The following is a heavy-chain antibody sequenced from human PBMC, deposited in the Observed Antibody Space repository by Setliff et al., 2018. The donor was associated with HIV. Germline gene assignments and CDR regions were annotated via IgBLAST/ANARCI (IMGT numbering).Heavy chain of an antibody. D-gene: IGHD1-26*01. Sequence: SETLSLTCTVSGGSISSDYWSWIRQSPGKGLEWIGYIYYSGSTYSNPSLESRVSISIETSKNQFSLKVSSVTAADTAVYYCAGYGHGVGATALDAFDIWGQGTMVTVS. J-gene: IGHJ3*02. CDR2: IYYSGST. CDR1: GGSISSDY. V-gene: IGHV4-59*12. CDR3: AGYGHGVGATALDAFDI.